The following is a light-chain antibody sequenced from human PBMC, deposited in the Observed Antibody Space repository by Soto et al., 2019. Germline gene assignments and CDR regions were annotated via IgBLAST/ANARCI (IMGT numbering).Light chain of an antibody. Sequence: QTVVTQDPSFSVSPGRTVTLTCGLSSGSVSTSYYPSWYQQTPGQAPRTLIYSTNTRSSGVPDRFSGSILGNKAALTITGAQADDEYDYYCVLYMGSGISVFGGGTKLTVL. J-gene: IGLJ3*02. CDR2: STN. CDR1: SGSVSTSYY. CDR3: VLYMGSGISV. V-gene: IGLV8-61*01.